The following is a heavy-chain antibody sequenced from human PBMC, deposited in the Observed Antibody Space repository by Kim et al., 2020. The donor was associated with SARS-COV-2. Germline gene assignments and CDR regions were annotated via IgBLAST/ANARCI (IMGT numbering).Heavy chain of an antibody. V-gene: IGHV3-53*01. CDR3: ARGGGTGAWYFDL. CDR2: IYSGGSV. CDR1: GFNASGSY. D-gene: IGHD1-1*01. J-gene: IGHJ2*01. Sequence: GGSLRLSCAASGFNASGSYMSWVRQVPGKGLEWVSVIYSGGSVYYADFVRGRFITSRDTSKNTMLLQMNGLSANDTAMYYCARGGGTGAWYFDLWGRGTLVTVST.